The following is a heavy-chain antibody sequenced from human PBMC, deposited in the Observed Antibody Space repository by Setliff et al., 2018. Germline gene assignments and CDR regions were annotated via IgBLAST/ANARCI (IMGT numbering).Heavy chain of an antibody. J-gene: IGHJ6*03. CDR1: GFTFSTYA. Sequence: GGSLRLSCAASGFTFSTYAMSWVRQAPGKGLEWVSSISDSSGSTYYADAMKGRLTISRDNSKNTLYLQMNSLRADDTAVYYCAKTAHHYESSGYYYDPYFYYMDVWGKGTTVTVSS. V-gene: IGHV3-23*01. D-gene: IGHD3-22*01. CDR3: AKTAHHYESSGYYYDPYFYYMDV. CDR2: ISDSSGST.